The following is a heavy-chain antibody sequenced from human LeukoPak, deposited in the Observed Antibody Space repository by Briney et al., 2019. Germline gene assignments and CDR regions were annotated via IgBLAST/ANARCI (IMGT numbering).Heavy chain of an antibody. CDR3: LVAFDY. D-gene: IGHD2-2*01. CDR2: ISSSSNTI. Sequence: GGSLRLSCAASGFTLSSHSMNWVRQAPGKGLEWVSYISSSSNTIYYADSVKGRFTISRDNAKNSLYLQMNSLRAEDTAMYYCLVAFDYWGQGTLVTVSS. CDR1: GFTLSSHS. J-gene: IGHJ4*02. V-gene: IGHV3-48*01.